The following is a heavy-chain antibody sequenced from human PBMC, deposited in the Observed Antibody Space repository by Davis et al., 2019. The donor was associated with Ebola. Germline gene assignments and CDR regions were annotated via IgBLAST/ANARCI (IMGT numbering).Heavy chain of an antibody. CDR1: GFTFSSYG. V-gene: IGHV3-30*18. J-gene: IGHJ4*02. Sequence: GGSLRLSCAASGFTFSSYGMHWVRQAPGKGLEWVAVISYDGSNKYYADSVKGRFAISRDNSKNTLYLQMNSLRVEDTAVYYCAKEPGAGIVGASDFEYWGQGTLVTVSS. D-gene: IGHD1-26*01. CDR3: AKEPGAGIVGASDFEY. CDR2: ISYDGSNK.